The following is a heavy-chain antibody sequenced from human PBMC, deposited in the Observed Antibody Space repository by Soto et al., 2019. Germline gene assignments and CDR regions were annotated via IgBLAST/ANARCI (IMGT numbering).Heavy chain of an antibody. D-gene: IGHD3-22*01. V-gene: IGHV3-74*01. CDR2: INSDGIST. J-gene: IGHJ6*03. CDR3: ARENYDSSSYYMDV. Sequence: GGSRRLSCAASGFTFSSYWMNWVRKAPGKGLEWVSRINSDGISTSYADSVKGRFTISRDNSKNKLYLQMNSLRADDTDVYYCARENYDSSSYYMDVWGIGTPVTVSS. CDR1: GFTFSSYW.